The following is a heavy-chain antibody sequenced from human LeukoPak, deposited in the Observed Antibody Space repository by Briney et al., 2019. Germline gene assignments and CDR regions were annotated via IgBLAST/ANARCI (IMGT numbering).Heavy chain of an antibody. D-gene: IGHD6-13*01. J-gene: IGHJ4*02. CDR2: IYYSGST. Sequence: SETLSLTCTVSGGSISSYYWSWIRQPPGKGLEWIGYIYYSGSTNYNPSLKSRVTISVDTSKNQFSLKLSSVTAADTAVYYCARHDSAAAGTPFDYWGQGTLVTVSS. CDR3: ARHDSAAAGTPFDY. V-gene: IGHV4-59*08. CDR1: GGSISSYY.